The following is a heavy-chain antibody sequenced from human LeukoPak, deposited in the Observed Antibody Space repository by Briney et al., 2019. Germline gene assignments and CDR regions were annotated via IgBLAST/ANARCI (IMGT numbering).Heavy chain of an antibody. Sequence: QPSETLSLTCTVSGGSISSGSYYWSWIRQPAGKGLEGIGRIYTSGSTNYNPSLKSRVTISVDTSKNQFSLKLSSVTAADTAVYYCARAGAGLATADYWGQGTLVTVSS. V-gene: IGHV4-61*02. D-gene: IGHD5-12*01. CDR1: GGSISSGSYY. CDR2: IYTSGST. CDR3: ARAGAGLATADY. J-gene: IGHJ4*02.